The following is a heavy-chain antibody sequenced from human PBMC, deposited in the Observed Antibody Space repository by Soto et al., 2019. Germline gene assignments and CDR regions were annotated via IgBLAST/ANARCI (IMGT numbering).Heavy chain of an antibody. D-gene: IGHD2-21*02. J-gene: IGHJ4*02. CDR3: AKNVAAVVTATICFDY. Sequence: PGGSLRLSCAASGFTFSSYAMSWVRQAPGKGLEWVSAISGSGGSTYYADSVKGRFTISRDNSKNTLYLQMNSLRAEDTAVYYCAKNVAAVVTATICFDYWGQATLVIVSS. CDR2: ISGSGGST. V-gene: IGHV3-23*01. CDR1: GFTFSSYA.